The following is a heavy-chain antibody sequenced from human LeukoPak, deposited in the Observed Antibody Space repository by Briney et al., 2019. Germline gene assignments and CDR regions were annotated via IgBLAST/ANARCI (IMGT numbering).Heavy chain of an antibody. J-gene: IGHJ5*02. CDR2: ISAYNGNT. V-gene: IGHV1-18*01. CDR3: ARDDWFDP. CDR1: GYSFVGYG. Sequence: ASVKVSCKASGYSFVGYGITWVRRAPGQGLEWMGWISAYNGNTNYAQKLQGRVTMTTDTSTSTAYMELRSLRSDDTAVYYCARDDWFDPWGQGTLVTVSS.